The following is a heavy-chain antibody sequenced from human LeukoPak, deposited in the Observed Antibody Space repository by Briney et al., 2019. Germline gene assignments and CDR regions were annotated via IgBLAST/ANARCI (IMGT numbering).Heavy chain of an antibody. CDR1: GFTFSSYA. CDR3: AKDPNAYCSSTSCYGPHFDY. CDR2: ISGSGGST. V-gene: IGHV3-23*01. D-gene: IGHD2-2*01. Sequence: RGSLRLSCAASGFTFSSYAMSWVRQAPGKGLEWVSAISGSGGSTYYADSVKGRFTISRDNSKNTLYLQMNSLRAEDTAVYYCAKDPNAYCSSTSCYGPHFDYWGQGTLVTVSS. J-gene: IGHJ4*02.